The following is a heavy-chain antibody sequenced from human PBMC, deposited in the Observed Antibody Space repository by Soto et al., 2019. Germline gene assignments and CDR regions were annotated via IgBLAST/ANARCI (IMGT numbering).Heavy chain of an antibody. J-gene: IGHJ6*02. Sequence: ASVKVSCKVSGYTFTDFSLHWVRQAPGKGLQWMGGFDPKEDETVYAQKFQGRVAMTEETSTNTAYLELSGLRSEDTAMYNCAKGGGFGKCGHTAPFSYGMDVWGQGTAVTVSS. CDR3: AKGGGFGKCGHTAPFSYGMDV. V-gene: IGHV1-24*01. CDR2: FDPKEDET. D-gene: IGHD3-10*01. CDR1: GYTFTDFS.